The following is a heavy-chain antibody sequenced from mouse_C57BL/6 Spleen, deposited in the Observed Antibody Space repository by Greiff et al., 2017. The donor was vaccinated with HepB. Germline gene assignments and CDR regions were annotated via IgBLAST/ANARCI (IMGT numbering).Heavy chain of an antibody. Sequence: ESGPGLVKPSQSLSLTCSVTGYSITSGYYWNWIRQFPGNKLEWMGYISYDGSNNYNPSLKNRISITRNTSKNQFFLKLNSVTTEDTATYYCASIYYGNLSFDYWGQGTTLTVSS. CDR1: GYSITSGYY. D-gene: IGHD2-1*01. CDR2: ISYDGSN. CDR3: ASIYYGNLSFDY. V-gene: IGHV3-6*01. J-gene: IGHJ2*01.